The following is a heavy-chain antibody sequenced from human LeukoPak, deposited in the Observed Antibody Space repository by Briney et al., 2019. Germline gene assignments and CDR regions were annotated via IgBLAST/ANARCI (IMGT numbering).Heavy chain of an antibody. CDR3: AKMAPTYYDFWSGYNWFDP. J-gene: IGHJ5*02. CDR1: GFTFSSYS. Sequence: TGGSLRLSCAASGFTFSSYSMNWVRQAPGKGLEWVSAISGSGGSTYYTDSVKGRFTISRDNSKNTLYLQMNSLRAEDTAVYYCAKMAPTYYDFWSGYNWFDPWGQGPLVTVSS. V-gene: IGHV3-23*01. CDR2: ISGSGGST. D-gene: IGHD3-3*01.